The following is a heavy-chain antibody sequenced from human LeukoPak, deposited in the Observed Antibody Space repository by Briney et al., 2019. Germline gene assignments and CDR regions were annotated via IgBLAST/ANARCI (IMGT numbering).Heavy chain of an antibody. CDR1: GFTFSNYW. CDR3: ARDGLGYCTNAICYNFDY. Sequence: PGGSLRLSCAASGFTFSNYWMHWVRQTPGKGLVWVSRIISDGSSTSYADSVKGRFTISRDNSKNTLYLQMNSLRAEDTAVYYCARDGLGYCTNAICYNFDYWGQGTLVTVSS. J-gene: IGHJ4*02. D-gene: IGHD2-8*01. CDR2: IISDGSST. V-gene: IGHV3-74*01.